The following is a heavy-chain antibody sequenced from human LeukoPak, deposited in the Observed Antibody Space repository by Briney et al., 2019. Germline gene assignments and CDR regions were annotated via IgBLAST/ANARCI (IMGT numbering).Heavy chain of an antibody. CDR1: GHTFTSCD. CDR3: TRGSSGRRDY. CDR2: MNPNSGNT. Sequence: ASVKVSCKASGHTFTSCDINGVRQATGQGHEWIGWMNPNSGNTGYGQSFQGRVTMTRDNSISTAYMELSNLRSEDTAIYYCTRGSSGRRDYWGQGTLVTVSS. V-gene: IGHV1-8*01. D-gene: IGHD6-19*01. J-gene: IGHJ4*02.